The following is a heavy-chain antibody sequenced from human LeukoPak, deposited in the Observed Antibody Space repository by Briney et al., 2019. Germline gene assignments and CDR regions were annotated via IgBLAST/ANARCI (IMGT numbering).Heavy chain of an antibody. V-gene: IGHV4-4*02. CDR1: GGSISSSNW. CDR2: IYHSGST. J-gene: IGHJ6*02. D-gene: IGHD4-11*01. CDR3: ARDSNYADYYYYGMDV. Sequence: SGTLSLTCAVSGGSISSSNWWSWVRQPPGKGLEWIGEIYHSGSTYYNPSLKSRVTISVDTSKNQFSLKLSSVTAADTAVYYCARDSNYADYYYYGMDVWGQGTTVTVSS.